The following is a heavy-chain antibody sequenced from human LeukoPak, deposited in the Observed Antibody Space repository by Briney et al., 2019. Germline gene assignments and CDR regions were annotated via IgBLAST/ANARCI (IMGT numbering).Heavy chain of an antibody. CDR2: INQDASTR. Sequence: GGSLRLSCAASGFTVSRTWMAWVRQAPGKGLEWVANINQDASTRQYVDSAKGRFTISRDNAKNSLDLQMNSLRVEDTAVYYCARDQSGSLDYWGQGTLVTVSS. D-gene: IGHD1-26*01. V-gene: IGHV3-7*01. CDR3: ARDQSGSLDY. CDR1: GFTVSRTW. J-gene: IGHJ4*02.